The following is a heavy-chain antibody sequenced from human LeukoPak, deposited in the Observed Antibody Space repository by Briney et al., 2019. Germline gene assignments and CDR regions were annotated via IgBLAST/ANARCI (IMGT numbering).Heavy chain of an antibody. J-gene: IGHJ4*02. Sequence: KPSETLSLTCTVSGGSISSSSYYWGWIRQPPGKGLEWIGSIYYSGSTYYSPSLKSRVTISVDTSKNQFSLKLSSVTAADTAVYYCANYYGSGASLDYWGQGTLVTVSS. CDR3: ANYYGSGASLDY. CDR2: IYYSGST. V-gene: IGHV4-39*01. CDR1: GGSISSSSYY. D-gene: IGHD3-10*01.